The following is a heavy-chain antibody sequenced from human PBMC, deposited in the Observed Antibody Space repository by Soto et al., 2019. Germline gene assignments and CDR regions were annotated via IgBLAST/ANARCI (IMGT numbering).Heavy chain of an antibody. CDR3: ARARDSSGPENYYFDY. Sequence: QVQLQESGPGLVKPSETLSLTCTVSGGSISSYYWSWIRQPPGKGLEWIGYIYYSGSTNYNPSLKSRVTISVDTSKNQFSLKLSSVTAADTAVYYCARARDSSGPENYYFDYWGQGTLVTVSS. CDR1: GGSISSYY. J-gene: IGHJ4*02. D-gene: IGHD3-22*01. V-gene: IGHV4-59*01. CDR2: IYYSGST.